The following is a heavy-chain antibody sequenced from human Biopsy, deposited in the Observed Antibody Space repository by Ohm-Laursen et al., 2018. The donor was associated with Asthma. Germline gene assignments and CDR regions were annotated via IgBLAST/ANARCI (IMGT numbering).Heavy chain of an antibody. CDR3: GIVVAANPFQGDC. CDR1: GFTFSSYA. CDR2: ISYDGSNK. V-gene: IGHV3-30*09. Sequence: SLRLSCAASGFTFSSYAMHCVRRHPGKGLVGGAAISYDGSNKYYADSVKGRFAISRDNSKNTVYVDISSLRIEDTAVCYCGIVVAANPFQGDCWGQGALVTVSS. D-gene: IGHD2-15*01. J-gene: IGHJ4*02.